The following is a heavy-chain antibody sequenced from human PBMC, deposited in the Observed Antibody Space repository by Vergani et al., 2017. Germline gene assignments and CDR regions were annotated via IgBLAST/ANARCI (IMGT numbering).Heavy chain of an antibody. CDR2: IIPIFGTA. Sequence: QVQLVQSGAEVKKPGSSVKVSCKASGGTFSSYPISWVRQAPGQGLEWMGRIIPIFGTANYAQKFQDRVTITADESTSTAYMELSSLRSEDTAVYYCARARGTTGTTAGAFDIWGQGTMVTVSS. J-gene: IGHJ3*02. CDR3: ARARGTTGTTAGAFDI. V-gene: IGHV1-69*13. CDR1: GGTFSSYP. D-gene: IGHD1-1*01.